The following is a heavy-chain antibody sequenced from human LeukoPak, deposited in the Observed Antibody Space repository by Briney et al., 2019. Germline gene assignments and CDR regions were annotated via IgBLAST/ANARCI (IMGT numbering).Heavy chain of an antibody. CDR3: AGKGYCSSTSCSGWFDP. V-gene: IGHV4-34*01. Sequence: PSETLSLTCAVYGGSFSGYYWSWIRQPPGKGLEWIGEINHSGSTNYNPSLKSRVTISVDTSKNQFSLKLSSVTAADTAVYYCAGKGYCSSTSCSGWFDPWGQGTLVTVSS. CDR2: INHSGST. J-gene: IGHJ5*02. D-gene: IGHD2-2*01. CDR1: GGSFSGYY.